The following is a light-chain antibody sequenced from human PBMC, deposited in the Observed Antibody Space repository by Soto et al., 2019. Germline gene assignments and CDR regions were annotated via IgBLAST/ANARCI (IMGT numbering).Light chain of an antibody. V-gene: IGKV3-11*01. CDR3: QQHSHWPPWT. CDR1: QNVRTF. CDR2: GAS. Sequence: EVVLTRSPATLSLSPGERATLSCRASQNVRTFLDWYQQKPGQPPRLLIYGASNRATGIPARFSGSGSGTDFTLTISSLEPEDFAVYYCQQHSHWPPWTFGQGTKVDI. J-gene: IGKJ1*01.